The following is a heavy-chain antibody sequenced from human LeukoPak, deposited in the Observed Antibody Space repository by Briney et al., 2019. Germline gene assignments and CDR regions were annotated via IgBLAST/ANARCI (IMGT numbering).Heavy chain of an antibody. V-gene: IGHV4-59*01. Sequence: SETLSLTCTVSGGSISSYYWSWIRQAPGKGLEWIGYIYYSGSTNYNPSLKSRVTISVDTSKNQFSLKLSSVTAADTAVYYCARDLTVIAVAGIDDYYYYGMDVWGQGTTVTVSS. J-gene: IGHJ6*02. CDR2: IYYSGST. CDR3: ARDLTVIAVAGIDDYYYYGMDV. D-gene: IGHD6-19*01. CDR1: GGSISSYY.